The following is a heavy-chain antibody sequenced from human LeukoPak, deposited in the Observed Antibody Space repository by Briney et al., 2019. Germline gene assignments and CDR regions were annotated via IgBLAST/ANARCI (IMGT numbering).Heavy chain of an antibody. CDR2: IYYTGST. J-gene: IGHJ4*02. V-gene: IGHV4-30-4*01. CDR1: GGSISSGDYY. D-gene: IGHD3-9*01. Sequence: SETLSLTCTVSGGSISSGDYYWSWIRQPPGKGLEWIGYIYYTGSTYYNPSLKSRVTISVDTSKNQFSLKLSSVTAADTAVYYCAGVIVQSGYYPFYYWGQGTLVTVSS. CDR3: AGVIVQSGYYPFYY.